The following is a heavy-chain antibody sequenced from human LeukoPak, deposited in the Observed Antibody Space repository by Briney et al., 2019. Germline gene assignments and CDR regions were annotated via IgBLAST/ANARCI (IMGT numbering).Heavy chain of an antibody. V-gene: IGHV3-23*01. J-gene: IGHJ4*02. CDR2: ISGSGDNT. D-gene: IGHD6-19*01. CDR3: AKDLDGSGMYGGIDS. Sequence: GGSLRLSCAASGFTFSSYAMSWVRQAPGKGLEWVSGISGSGDNTYYADPVKGRFTISRDNSKNTLSLQMSSLRAEDTAVYYCAKDLDGSGMYGGIDSWGQGTLVTVSS. CDR1: GFTFSSYA.